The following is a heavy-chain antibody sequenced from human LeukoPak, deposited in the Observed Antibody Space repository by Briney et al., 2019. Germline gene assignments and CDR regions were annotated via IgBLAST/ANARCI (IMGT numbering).Heavy chain of an antibody. CDR2: ISGSGGST. V-gene: IGHV3-23*01. Sequence: GSLRLSCAASGFPFSSYAMSWVRQAPGKGLEWVSAISGSGGSTYYADSVKGRFSISRDNSKNTLYLQMNSLRAEDTAVYYCAKQSICGGSSCYSSYFDYWGQGTLVTVSS. CDR1: GFPFSSYA. CDR3: AKQSICGGSSCYSSYFDY. D-gene: IGHD2-15*01. J-gene: IGHJ4*02.